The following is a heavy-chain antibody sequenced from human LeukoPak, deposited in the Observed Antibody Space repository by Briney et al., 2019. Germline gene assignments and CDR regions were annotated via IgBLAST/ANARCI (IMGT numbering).Heavy chain of an antibody. CDR1: GGSISSSRYY. CDR2: IFYSGST. V-gene: IGHV4-39*07. CDR3: ARVPSSGWSYFDY. D-gene: IGHD6-19*01. J-gene: IGHJ4*02. Sequence: SETLSLTCTVSGGSISSSRYYWGWIRQPPGKGLEWIGSIFYSGSTYFNLSLKSRVTISVDTSKNQFSLKLSSVTAADTAVYYCARVPSSGWSYFDYWGQGTLVTVSS.